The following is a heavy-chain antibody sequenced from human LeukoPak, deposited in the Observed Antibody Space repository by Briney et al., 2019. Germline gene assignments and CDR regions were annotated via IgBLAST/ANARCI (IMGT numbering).Heavy chain of an antibody. CDR1: GFTFSSYV. CDR3: AREGAAAAGYFDY. Sequence: GGSLRLSCAASGFTFSSYVMHWVRQAPGKGLEWVAIISYDGSNEYYADSVKGRFTISRDNSKNTLYLQMNSLRAADTAVYYCAREGAAAAGYFDYWGQGTLVTVSS. V-gene: IGHV3-30*04. D-gene: IGHD6-13*01. J-gene: IGHJ4*02. CDR2: ISYDGSNE.